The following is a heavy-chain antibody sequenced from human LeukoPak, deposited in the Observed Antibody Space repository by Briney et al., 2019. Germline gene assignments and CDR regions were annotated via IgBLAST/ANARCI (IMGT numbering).Heavy chain of an antibody. J-gene: IGHJ4*02. Sequence: PGGSLRLSCTASGFTFSSYVMSWVRQAPGKGLEWVSSITGGAGSAYYADSVKGRFTISRDNSKNTLYLQMNSLRAEDTAVYYCAKEWTMVRGVFDYWGQGTLVTVSS. D-gene: IGHD3-10*01. CDR1: GFTFSSYV. V-gene: IGHV3-23*01. CDR2: ITGGAGSA. CDR3: AKEWTMVRGVFDY.